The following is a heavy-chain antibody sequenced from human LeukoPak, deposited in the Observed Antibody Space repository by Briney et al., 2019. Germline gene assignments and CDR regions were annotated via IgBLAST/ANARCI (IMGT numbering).Heavy chain of an antibody. D-gene: IGHD4-23*01. V-gene: IGHV1-69*01. CDR2: IIPIFGTA. CDR1: GGTFSSYA. CDR3: ARDAADNYGGNSEGFAFDI. J-gene: IGHJ3*02. Sequence: SVKVSCKASGGTFSSYAISWVRQAPGQGLEWMGGIIPIFGTANYAQKFQGRVTITADESTSTAYMELSSLRSEDTAVYYCARDAADNYGGNSEGFAFDIWGQGTMVTVSS.